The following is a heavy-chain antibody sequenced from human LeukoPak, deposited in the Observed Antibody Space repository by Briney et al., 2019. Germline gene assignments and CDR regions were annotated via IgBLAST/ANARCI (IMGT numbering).Heavy chain of an antibody. V-gene: IGHV1-2*02. CDR2: INPNSGGT. D-gene: IGHD1-1*01. CDR1: GYTFTGYY. CDR3: AREVGYAGVDRAPFDY. J-gene: IGHJ4*02. Sequence: GASVKVSCKASGYTFTGYYMHWVRQAPGQGLEWMGWINPNSGGTNYAQKFQGRVTMTRDTSISTAYMELSRLRSDDTAVYYCAREVGYAGVDRAPFDYWGQGTLVTVSS.